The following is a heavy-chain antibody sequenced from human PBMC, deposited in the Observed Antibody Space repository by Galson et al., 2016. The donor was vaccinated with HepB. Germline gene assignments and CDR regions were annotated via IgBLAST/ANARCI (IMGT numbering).Heavy chain of an antibody. CDR2: ISGHNGNT. D-gene: IGHD6-19*01. CDR3: VRGVALSVWYYFDY. J-gene: IGHJ4*02. Sequence: SVKVSCKASGYTFTAYGITWVRQAPGQGLEWMGWISGHNGNTNYAQKFQGRVTMTTDTSTNTAYLELRNLRSDDSAVYYCVRGVALSVWYYFDYWGQGTLVTVSS. CDR1: GYTFTAYG. V-gene: IGHV1-18*01.